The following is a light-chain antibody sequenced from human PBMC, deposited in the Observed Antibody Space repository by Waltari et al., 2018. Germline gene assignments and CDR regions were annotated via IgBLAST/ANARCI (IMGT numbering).Light chain of an antibody. J-gene: IGLJ2*01. CDR2: EVT. CDR1: YSDVGGYDY. CDR3: TSYTDTNTLI. V-gene: IGLV2-14*01. Sequence: SALTQPASVSGSPGQSITISCTGTYSDVGGYDYVSWYQQFPGKAPKLLIYEVTDRPSGISTRFSASKSGNTASLTISSLQAEDEAYYYCTSYTDTNTLIFGGGTRLTVL.